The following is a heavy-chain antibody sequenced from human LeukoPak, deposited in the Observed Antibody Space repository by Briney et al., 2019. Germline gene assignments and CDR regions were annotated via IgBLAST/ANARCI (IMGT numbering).Heavy chain of an antibody. D-gene: IGHD1-26*01. CDR3: ARGIIGYYDAFDL. J-gene: IGHJ3*01. Sequence: GGSLRLSCAASGFTFSSYGMHWVRQAPGKGLEWVAVIWYDGSNKYYADSVKGRFTISRDNSKNTLYLQMNSLRAEDTAVYYCARGIIGYYDAFDLWGQGTMVTVSS. V-gene: IGHV3-33*01. CDR2: IWYDGSNK. CDR1: GFTFSSYG.